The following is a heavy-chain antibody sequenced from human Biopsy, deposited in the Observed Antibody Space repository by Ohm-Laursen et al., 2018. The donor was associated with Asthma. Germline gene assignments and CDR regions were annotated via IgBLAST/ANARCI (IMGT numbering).Heavy chain of an antibody. CDR1: GFTFSNYG. Sequence: GQTLSLTCAASGFTFSNYGMHWVRQAPGKGLDWVAVISFDVSNKNYTDSVKGRFTISRDNSRNTLHLQMNSLRAEDTAVYYCAKDVFPGWELRRGPDSWGQGTLVTVSS. J-gene: IGHJ4*02. CDR3: AKDVFPGWELRRGPDS. CDR2: ISFDVSNK. V-gene: IGHV3-30*18. D-gene: IGHD1-26*01.